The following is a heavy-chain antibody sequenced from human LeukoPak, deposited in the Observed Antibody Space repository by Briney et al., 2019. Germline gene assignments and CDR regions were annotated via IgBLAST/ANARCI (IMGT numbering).Heavy chain of an antibody. CDR3: ASQRTDDFWSGSPWYDP. Sequence: ASVKVSCKASGYTFTGYYMHWVRQAPGQGLEWMGRINPNSGGTNYAQKFQGRATVTRDTSISTAYMEMSGLRSDDTAVYYCASQRTDDFWSGSPWYDPWGQGTLVTVSS. CDR1: GYTFTGYY. V-gene: IGHV1-2*06. J-gene: IGHJ5*02. D-gene: IGHD3-3*01. CDR2: INPNSGGT.